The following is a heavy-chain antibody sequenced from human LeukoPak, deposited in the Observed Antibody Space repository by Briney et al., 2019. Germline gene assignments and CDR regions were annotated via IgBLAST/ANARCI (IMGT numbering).Heavy chain of an antibody. CDR3: ARGGSSSWYFWCDY. D-gene: IGHD6-13*01. V-gene: IGHV4-59*08. CDR2: IYYSGST. J-gene: IGHJ4*02. CDR1: GGSISSYY. Sequence: SETLSLTCTVSGGSISSYYWSWIRQPPGKGLEWIGYIYYSGSTNYNPSLKSRVTISVDTSKNQFSLKLSSVTAADTAVYYCARGGSSSWYFWCDYWGQGTLVTVSS.